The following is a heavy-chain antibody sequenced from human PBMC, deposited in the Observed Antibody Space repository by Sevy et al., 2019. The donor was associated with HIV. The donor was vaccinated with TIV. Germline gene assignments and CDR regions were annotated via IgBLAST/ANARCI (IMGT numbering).Heavy chain of an antibody. Sequence: GGSLRLSCAASGFRFSDYGMHWVRQAPGKGLEWVSLIRFDGSIKYIADSVKGRFTISREKVKDTLYLQMNSQRPEDTAVYYCAKDHYDYRTGYYGYYGMDVWGQGTTVTVSS. CDR2: IRFDGSIK. V-gene: IGHV3-30*02. J-gene: IGHJ6*02. CDR3: AKDHYDYRTGYYGYYGMDV. CDR1: GFRFSDYG. D-gene: IGHD3-3*01.